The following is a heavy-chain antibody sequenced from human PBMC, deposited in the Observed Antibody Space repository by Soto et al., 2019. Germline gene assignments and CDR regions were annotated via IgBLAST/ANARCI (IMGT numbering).Heavy chain of an antibody. CDR1: GGSFSGYY. Sequence: SETLSLTCAVYGGSFSGYYWSWIRQPPGKGLEWIGEINHSGSTNYNPSLKSRVTISVDTSKNQFSLKLSSVTAADTAVYYCARQWRLGGFGPFDAFDIWGQGTMVTVSS. V-gene: IGHV4-34*01. CDR2: INHSGST. J-gene: IGHJ3*02. CDR3: ARQWRLGGFGPFDAFDI. D-gene: IGHD7-27*01.